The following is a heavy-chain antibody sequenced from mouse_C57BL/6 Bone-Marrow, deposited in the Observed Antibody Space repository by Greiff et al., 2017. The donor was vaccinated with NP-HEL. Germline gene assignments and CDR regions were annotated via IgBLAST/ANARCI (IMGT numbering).Heavy chain of an antibody. CDR1: GYSITSGYY. Sequence: EVKLMESGPGLVKPSQSLSLTCSVTGYSITSGYYWNWIRQFPGNKLEWMGYISYDGSNNYNPSLKNRISITRDTSKNQFFLKLNSVTTEDTATYYCARDGYYGKGAFAYWGQGTLVTVSA. CDR2: ISYDGSN. J-gene: IGHJ3*01. V-gene: IGHV3-6*01. CDR3: ARDGYYGKGAFAY. D-gene: IGHD1-1*01.